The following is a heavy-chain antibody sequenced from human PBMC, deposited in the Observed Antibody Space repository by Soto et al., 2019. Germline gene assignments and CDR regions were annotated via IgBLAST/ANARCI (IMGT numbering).Heavy chain of an antibody. CDR1: GYTFTSYG. D-gene: IGHD6-6*01. V-gene: IGHV1-18*01. Sequence: QVQLVQSGAEVKKPGASVKVSCKASGYTFTSYGISWVRQAPGQGLDWMGWISAYNGNTNYAQKLQGRVTMTTDTSTSTAYMELRSLRSDDTAVYYCASTISAQYYYYGMDVWGQGTTVTVSS. CDR2: ISAYNGNT. J-gene: IGHJ6*02. CDR3: ASTISAQYYYYGMDV.